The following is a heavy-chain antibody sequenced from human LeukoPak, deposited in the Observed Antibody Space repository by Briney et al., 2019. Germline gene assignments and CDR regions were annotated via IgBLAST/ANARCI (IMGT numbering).Heavy chain of an antibody. CDR2: ISAYNGNT. Sequence: ASVKVSCKASGYTFTSYGISWVRQAPGQGLEWMGWISAYNGNTNYAQKLQGRVTMTTDTSTSIAYMELRSLRSDDTAVYYCARGLGSNYGSGSYYSRGIFDYWGQGTLVTVSS. CDR1: GYTFTSYG. J-gene: IGHJ4*02. V-gene: IGHV1-18*01. D-gene: IGHD3-10*01. CDR3: ARGLGSNYGSGSYYSRGIFDY.